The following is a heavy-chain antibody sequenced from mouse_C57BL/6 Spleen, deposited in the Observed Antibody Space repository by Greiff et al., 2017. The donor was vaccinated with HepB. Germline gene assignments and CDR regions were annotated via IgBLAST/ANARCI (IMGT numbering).Heavy chain of an antibody. D-gene: IGHD2-1*01. CDR3: ARWNGNYDWYFDV. Sequence: QVQLQQSGAELARPGASVKLSCKASGYTFTSYGISWVKQRTGQGLEWIGEIYPRSGNTYYNEKFKGKATLTADKSSSTAYMERRSLTSEDSAVYFCARWNGNYDWYFDVWGTGTTVTVSS. V-gene: IGHV1-81*01. CDR1: GYTFTSYG. CDR2: IYPRSGNT. J-gene: IGHJ1*03.